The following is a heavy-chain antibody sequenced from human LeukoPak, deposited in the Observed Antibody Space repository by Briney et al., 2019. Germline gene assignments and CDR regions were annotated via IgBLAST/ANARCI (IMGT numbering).Heavy chain of an antibody. CDR1: GFTFTSPA. CDR3: AAGDYYDSSGYYYEGHFDY. V-gene: IGHV1-58*02. D-gene: IGHD3-22*01. CDR2: IVVGSGNT. J-gene: IGHJ4*02. Sequence: SVKVSCKASGFTFTSPAMQWVRQARGQRLEWIGWIVVGSGNTNYAQKFQERVTITRDMSTSTAYMELSSLRSEDTAVYYCAAGDYYDSSGYYYEGHFDYWGQGTLVTVSS.